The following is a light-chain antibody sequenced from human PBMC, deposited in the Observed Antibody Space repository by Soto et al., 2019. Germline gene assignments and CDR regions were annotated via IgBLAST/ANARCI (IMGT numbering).Light chain of an antibody. CDR1: QSVSNY. CDR3: QQRSNLPLT. J-gene: IGKJ4*01. V-gene: IGKV3-11*01. Sequence: EVVLTQSPVTLSLSPGERATLSCRASQSVSNYLAWYQQKPGQAPRLLIYDSSDRATGIPARFSGSGSGTDFTLTITSLEPEDFGVYYCQQRSNLPLTFGGGTKVDIK. CDR2: DSS.